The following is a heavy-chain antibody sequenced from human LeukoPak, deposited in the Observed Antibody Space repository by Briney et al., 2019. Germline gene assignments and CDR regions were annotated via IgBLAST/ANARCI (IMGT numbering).Heavy chain of an antibody. CDR3: ARHVVAVGFDY. CDR2: ISGSAATT. CDR1: GLTFDDYA. V-gene: IGHV3-23*01. D-gene: IGHD3-22*01. J-gene: IGHJ4*02. Sequence: GGSLRLSCAVSGLTFDDYAMHWVRQVPGKGLEWVSAISGSAATTFYAGSVKGRFTISRDNSKNTLYLQMNSLRAEDTAVYYCARHVVAVGFDYWGQGTLVTVSS.